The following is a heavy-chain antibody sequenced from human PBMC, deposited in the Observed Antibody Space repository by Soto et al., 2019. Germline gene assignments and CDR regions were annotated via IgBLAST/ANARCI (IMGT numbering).Heavy chain of an antibody. CDR1: GFTVSSNY. Sequence: EVQLVESGGGLIQPGGSLRLSCAASGFTVSSNYISWVRQAPGKGLEWVSVIYSGGSTYYADSVKGRFTISRDNSKNTLYLHMNSLRAEDTAVYYCARDRVESGYPEYFQHWGPDTLVTVSS. J-gene: IGHJ1*01. CDR2: IYSGGST. V-gene: IGHV3-53*01. D-gene: IGHD3-22*01. CDR3: ARDRVESGYPEYFQH.